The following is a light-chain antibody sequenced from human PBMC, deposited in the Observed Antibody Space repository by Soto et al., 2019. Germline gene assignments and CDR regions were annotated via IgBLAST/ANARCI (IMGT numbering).Light chain of an antibody. V-gene: IGLV1-44*01. Sequence: QSVLTQPPSASGTPGQRVTVSCSGSSSNIGRNPVNWYQQLPGTAPKVLIFTTDQRPSGVPDRFSGSKSGTSASLAISGLQSGDEADYYCEVWDDSLNGRVFGGGTKLTVL. J-gene: IGLJ2*01. CDR1: SSNIGRNP. CDR3: EVWDDSLNGRV. CDR2: TTD.